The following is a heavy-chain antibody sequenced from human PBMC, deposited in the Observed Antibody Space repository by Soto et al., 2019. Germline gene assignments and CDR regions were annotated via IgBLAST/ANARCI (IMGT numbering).Heavy chain of an antibody. CDR2: IDESGTT. V-gene: IGHV4-39*02. CDR1: GGPIRGSSHY. D-gene: IGHD3-16*01. J-gene: IGHJ4*02. CDR3: AREGGYVDY. Sequence: SETLSLTCSVSGGPIRGSSHYWGWIRQSPGTGLEWIGSIDESGTTYYNPSLQSRVTVSVDTSKNQFSLKVISVTGADTAIYYCAREGGYVDYWGQGTLVTVSS.